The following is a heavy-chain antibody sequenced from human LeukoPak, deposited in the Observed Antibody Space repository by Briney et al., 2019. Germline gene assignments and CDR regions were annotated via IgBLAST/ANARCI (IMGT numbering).Heavy chain of an antibody. D-gene: IGHD3-22*01. CDR1: GFTFSSYA. CDR3: AKDYLYYDGSGVFDY. Sequence: GGSLRLSCAASGFTFSSYAMSWVRQAPGKGLEWVSAISGSGGSTYYADSAKGRFTISRDNSKNTLYLQMNSLRAEDTAVYYCAKDYLYYDGSGVFDYWGQGTLVTVSS. J-gene: IGHJ4*02. V-gene: IGHV3-23*01. CDR2: ISGSGGST.